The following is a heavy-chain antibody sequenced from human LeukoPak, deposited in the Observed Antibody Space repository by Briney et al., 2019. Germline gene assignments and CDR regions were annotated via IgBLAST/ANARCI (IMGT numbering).Heavy chain of an antibody. CDR2: IKSKSDGGTT. V-gene: IGHV3-15*01. D-gene: IGHD2-15*01. CDR3: TTAPRGFCSGGNCSYAFDI. CDR1: TFTFSNAW. J-gene: IGHJ3*02. Sequence: PGGSLRLSCAASTFTFSNAWMSWVRQAPGKGLEWVGRIKSKSDGGTTDYAAPVKGRFTISRDDSKNTLYLQMNSLKTEDTAVYYCTTAPRGFCSGGNCSYAFDIWGQGTMVTVSS.